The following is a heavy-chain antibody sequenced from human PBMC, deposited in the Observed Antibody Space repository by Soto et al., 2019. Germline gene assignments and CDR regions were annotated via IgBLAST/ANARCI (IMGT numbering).Heavy chain of an antibody. CDR1: GFTFDDYT. Sequence: GGSLRLSCAASGFTFDDYTMHWVRQAPGKGLEWVSLISWDGGSTYYADSVKGRFTISRDNSKNSLYLQMNSLRTEDTALYYCAKVIGIAAAGTHYYYGMDVWGQGTTVTVSS. D-gene: IGHD6-13*01. CDR2: ISWDGGST. J-gene: IGHJ6*02. CDR3: AKVIGIAAAGTHYYYGMDV. V-gene: IGHV3-43*01.